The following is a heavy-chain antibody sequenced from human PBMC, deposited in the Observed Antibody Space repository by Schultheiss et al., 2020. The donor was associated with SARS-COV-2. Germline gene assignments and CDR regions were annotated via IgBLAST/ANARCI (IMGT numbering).Heavy chain of an antibody. CDR1: GGSISSSNYY. CDR2: IYYSGST. CDR3: ARDGGSSGWIDY. J-gene: IGHJ4*02. D-gene: IGHD6-19*01. Sequence: SETLSLTCTVSGGSISSSNYYWGWIRQPPGKGLEWIGYIYYSGSTTYNPSLKSRVTISVDTSKNQFSLKLSSVTAADTAVYYCARDGGSSGWIDYWGQGTLVTVSS. V-gene: IGHV4-61*05.